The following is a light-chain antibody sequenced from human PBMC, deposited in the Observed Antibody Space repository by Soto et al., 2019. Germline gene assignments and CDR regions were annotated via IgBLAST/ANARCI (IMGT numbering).Light chain of an antibody. CDR3: QQYGTSPWT. CDR1: QSVNSDY. J-gene: IGKJ1*01. Sequence: EIVLTQSPGTLSLFPGERATLSCRATQSVNSDYLAWYQQKPGQAPRLLIYIASRRATCIPDRFSGSGSGADFTLTISRLEPEDFAVYYCQQYGTSPWTFGQGTKVEIK. CDR2: IAS. V-gene: IGKV3-20*01.